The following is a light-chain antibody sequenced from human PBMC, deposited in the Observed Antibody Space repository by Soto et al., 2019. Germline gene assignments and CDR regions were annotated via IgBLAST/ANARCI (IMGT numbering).Light chain of an antibody. V-gene: IGKV1-33*01. CDR2: DAS. CDR3: QQSYRTPPFT. CDR1: QDISNY. Sequence: DIQMTQSPSSLSASVGDRVTITCQASQDISNYLNWYQQKPGKAPKLLIYDASNLETGVPSRFSGSGSGTDFTLTISSLQPEDFATYYCQQSYRTPPFTFGPGT. J-gene: IGKJ3*01.